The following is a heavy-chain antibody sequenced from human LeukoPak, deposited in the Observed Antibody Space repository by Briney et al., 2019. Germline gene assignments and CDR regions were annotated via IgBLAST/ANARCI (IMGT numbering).Heavy chain of an antibody. Sequence: SGGSLRLSCAASGFTFSSYAMSWVRQAPGKGLEWVSAISGSGGSTYYADSVKGRFTISRDNSKNTLYLQMNSLRAEDTAVYYCAKGPSLYYYGSGSYYNLGNYFDYWGQGTLVTVSS. V-gene: IGHV3-23*01. D-gene: IGHD3-10*01. CDR1: GFTFSSYA. CDR3: AKGPSLYYYGSGSYYNLGNYFDY. CDR2: ISGSGGST. J-gene: IGHJ4*02.